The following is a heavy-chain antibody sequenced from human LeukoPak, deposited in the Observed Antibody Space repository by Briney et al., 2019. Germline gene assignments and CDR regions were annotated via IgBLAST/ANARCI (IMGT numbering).Heavy chain of an antibody. CDR1: GFTFSSYA. D-gene: IGHD2-2*01. CDR3: ARVPAAYRTYYYYYYMDV. J-gene: IGHJ6*03. Sequence: GGSLRLSCAASGFTFSSYAMSWVRQAPGKGLQWVSAISRGGDSPYYADSVKGRFTISRDNAKNSLYLQMNSLRAEDTAVYYCARVPAAYRTYYYYYYMDVWGKGTTVTVSS. V-gene: IGHV3-23*01. CDR2: ISRGGDSP.